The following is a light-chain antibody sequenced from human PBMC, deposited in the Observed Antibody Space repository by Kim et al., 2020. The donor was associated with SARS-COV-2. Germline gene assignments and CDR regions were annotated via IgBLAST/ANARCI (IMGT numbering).Light chain of an antibody. CDR1: SLRSYY. CDR3: NSRDSSGNLVV. V-gene: IGLV3-19*01. J-gene: IGLJ2*01. Sequence: SSELTQDPAVSVALGQTVRITCQGDSLRSYYASWYQQKPGQAPVLVIYGKNNRPSGNPDRFSGSSSGNTASLTIPGAQAEDEADYYCNSRDSSGNLVVFG. CDR2: GKN.